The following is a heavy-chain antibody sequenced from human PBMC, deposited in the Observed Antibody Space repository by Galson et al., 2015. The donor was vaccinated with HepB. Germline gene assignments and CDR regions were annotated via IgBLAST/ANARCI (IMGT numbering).Heavy chain of an antibody. CDR2: ISGYAVNV. J-gene: IGHJ4*02. V-gene: IGHV1-18*01. D-gene: IGHD5-24*01. CDR3: ARGGLATIGGPTFDY. Sequence: SVKVSCKASGYTFSRFSISWLRQAPGQGLEWMGWISGYAVNVRYAQRFQGRLTMTTDTSTSTAHLDLRSLGSDDSAVYYCARGGLATIGGPTFDYWGQGTLVTVSS. CDR1: GYTFSRFS.